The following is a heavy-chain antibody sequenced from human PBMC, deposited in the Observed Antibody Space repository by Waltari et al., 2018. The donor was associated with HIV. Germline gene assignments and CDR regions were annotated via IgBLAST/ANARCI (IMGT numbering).Heavy chain of an antibody. J-gene: IGHJ4*02. CDR1: GYTFTSYD. D-gene: IGHD2-2*01. CDR2: MNPNSGNT. CDR3: ARALGRGYCSSTSCFFDY. Sequence: QVQLVQSGAEVKKPGASVKVSCKASGYTFTSYDINWVRQATGQGLEWMGWMNPNSGNTGYAHKFQGRVTMTRDTSISTAYMELSSLRSDDTAVYYCARALGRGYCSSTSCFFDYWGQGPLVTVSS. V-gene: IGHV1-8*01.